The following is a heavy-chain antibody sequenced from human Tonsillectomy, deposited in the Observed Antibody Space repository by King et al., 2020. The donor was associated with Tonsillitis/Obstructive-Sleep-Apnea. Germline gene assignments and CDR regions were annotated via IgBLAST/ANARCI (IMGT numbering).Heavy chain of an antibody. CDR3: ARASLRYDFWSGYLYYFDY. Sequence: QLQESGPGLVKPSETLSLTCTVSGGSVSSGSYYWSWIRQPPGKGLEWIGYIYYSGSTNYNPSLMSRVTISVDTSKNQFSLKLSSVTAADTAVSYFARASLRYDFWSGYLYYFDYWGQGTLVTVSS. D-gene: IGHD3-3*01. V-gene: IGHV4-61*01. CDR2: IYYSGST. J-gene: IGHJ4*02. CDR1: GGSVSSGSYY.